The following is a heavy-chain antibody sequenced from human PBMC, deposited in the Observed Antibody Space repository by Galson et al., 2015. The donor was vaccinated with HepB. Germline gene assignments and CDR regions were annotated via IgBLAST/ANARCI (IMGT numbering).Heavy chain of an antibody. D-gene: IGHD4-17*01. CDR3: AKLPNYGEPLDY. V-gene: IGHV3-23*01. Sequence: LRLSCAASGFSFSSYAMRWVRQAPGKGLEWVSGITRSGGNTYYTDSVKGRFTISRDNSKNTLYLQMNNLRGDDTALYYCAKLPNYGEPLDYWGQGTLVTVSS. CDR2: ITRSGGNT. J-gene: IGHJ4*02. CDR1: GFSFSSYA.